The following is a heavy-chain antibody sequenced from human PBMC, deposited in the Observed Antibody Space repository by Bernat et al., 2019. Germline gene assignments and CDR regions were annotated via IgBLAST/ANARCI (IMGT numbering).Heavy chain of an antibody. J-gene: IGHJ6*02. V-gene: IGHV4-34*01. Sequence: QVQLQQWGAGLLKPSETLSLTCAVYGGSFSGYYWSWIRQPPGKGLEWIGEINHGGSTNHNPSLKSRVTISLDTSKNQISRKLSSVTDADTAVYYCARASPWLFGVVKNNYYYGMDVWGQGTTVTVSS. CDR2: INHGGST. CDR3: ARASPWLFGVVKNNYYYGMDV. D-gene: IGHD3-3*01. CDR1: GGSFSGYY.